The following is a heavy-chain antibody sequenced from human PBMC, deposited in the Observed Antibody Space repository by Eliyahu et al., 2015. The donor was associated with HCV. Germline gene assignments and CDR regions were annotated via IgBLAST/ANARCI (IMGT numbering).Heavy chain of an antibody. CDR3: ARVQYGSSLVPFDI. CDR2: IYYSGGT. Sequence: QVQLQESGPGLVKPSETLSLTCTVXGDSISSYYWNWIRQPPGKGLEWIANIYYSGGTNYNPSLKSRVTISVDTSKNQFSLKLRSVTAADTAVYYCARVQYGSSLVPFDIWGQGTMVTVSS. D-gene: IGHD6-6*01. CDR1: GDSISSYY. V-gene: IGHV4-59*01. J-gene: IGHJ3*02.